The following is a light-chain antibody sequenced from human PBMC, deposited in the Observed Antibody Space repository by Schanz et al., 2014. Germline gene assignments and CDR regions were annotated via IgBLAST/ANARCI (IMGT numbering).Light chain of an antibody. CDR1: QSVRSF. J-gene: IGKJ1*01. V-gene: IGKV3-11*01. CDR2: DAS. CDR3: QQYGGFPKT. Sequence: EIVLTQSPSTLSLFPGERATLSCRASQSVRSFLAWYQHKPGQAPRLLIHDASNRATGIPARFSGSGSGTDFTLTISSLEPEDFAVYYCQQYGGFPKTFGQGTKVEFK.